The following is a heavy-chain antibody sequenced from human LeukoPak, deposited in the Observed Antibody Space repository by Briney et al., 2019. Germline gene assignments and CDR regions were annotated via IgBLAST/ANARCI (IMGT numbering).Heavy chain of an antibody. J-gene: IGHJ6*02. Sequence: GSLRLSCAASGFSFSYYSMTWARQASGKGLEWISYIGVSGSPTYYADSVKARFTISRDDAKNSLYLQMNSLRAEDTAVYYCARNAWKSSDSGRGRMDVWGQGTTVTVSS. D-gene: IGHD3-10*01. CDR1: GFSFSYYS. V-gene: IGHV3-48*01. CDR2: IGVSGSPT. CDR3: ARNAWKSSDSGRGRMDV.